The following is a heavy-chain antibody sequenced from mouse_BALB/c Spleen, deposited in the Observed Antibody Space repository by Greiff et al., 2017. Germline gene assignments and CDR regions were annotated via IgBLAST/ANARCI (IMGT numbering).Heavy chain of an antibody. CDR3: AKLPSYAMDY. J-gene: IGHJ4*01. CDR1: GFTFSSYA. CDR2: ISSGGST. D-gene: IGHD2-1*01. V-gene: IGHV5-6-5*01. Sequence: EVKLVESGGGLVKPGGSLKLSCAASGFTFSSYAMSWVRQTPEKRLEWVASISSGGSTYYPDSVKGRFTISRDNARNILYLQMSSLRSEDTAMYYCAKLPSYAMDYWGQGTSVTVSS.